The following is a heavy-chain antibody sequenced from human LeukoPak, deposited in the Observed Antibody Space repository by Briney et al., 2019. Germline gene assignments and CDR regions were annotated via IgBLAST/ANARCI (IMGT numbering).Heavy chain of an antibody. V-gene: IGHV1-8*01. D-gene: IGHD5-24*01. CDR1: GYTFTSYD. J-gene: IGHJ5*02. Sequence: ASVKVSCKASGYTFTSYDINWVRQAPGQGLEWMGWMNPNSGNTVYAQKFQGRVTMTRNTSISTAYMELSSLRSEDTAVYYCARGGRDGYNRHNWFDPWGQGTLVTVSS. CDR2: MNPNSGNT. CDR3: ARGGRDGYNRHNWFDP.